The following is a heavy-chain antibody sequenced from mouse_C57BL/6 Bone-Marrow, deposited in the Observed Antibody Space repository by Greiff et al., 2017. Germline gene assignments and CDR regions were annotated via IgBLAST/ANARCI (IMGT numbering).Heavy chain of an antibody. J-gene: IGHJ3*01. CDR3: ARKGDGYYVAWFAY. CDR2: IWSGGST. CDR1: GFSLTSYG. Sequence: VQLQQSGPGLVQPSQSLSITCTVSGFSLTSYGVHWVRQSPGKGLEWLGVIWSGGSTDYNAAFISRLSISKDNSKSQVFFKMNSLQADDAAIYYCARKGDGYYVAWFAYWGQGTLVTVSA. V-gene: IGHV2-2*01. D-gene: IGHD2-3*01.